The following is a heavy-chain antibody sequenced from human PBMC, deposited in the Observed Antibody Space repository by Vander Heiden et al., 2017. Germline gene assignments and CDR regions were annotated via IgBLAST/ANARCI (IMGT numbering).Heavy chain of an antibody. V-gene: IGHV4-39*01. CDR3: ARRLKGAHSSGYYRGGAAGSMG. D-gene: IGHD3-22*01. J-gene: IGHJ4*02. Sequence: QLQLQESGPGLVKPSETLSLTCTVSGGSISSSSYYWGWIRQPPGKGLEWIGSIYYSGSTYYNPSLKSRVPISVDTSKNQFSLKLSSVTAADTAVYYCARRLKGAHSSGYYRGGAAGSMGWGQGTLVTVSS. CDR1: GGSISSSSYY. CDR2: IYYSGST.